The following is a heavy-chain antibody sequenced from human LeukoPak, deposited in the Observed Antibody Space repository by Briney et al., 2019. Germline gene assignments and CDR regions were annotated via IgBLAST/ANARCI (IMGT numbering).Heavy chain of an antibody. CDR1: GDSISSYY. V-gene: IGHV4-59*08. Sequence: KPSETLSLTCTVSGDSISSYYWSWIRQPPGKGLEWIGYIYYSGGTDYNPSLKSRVTISVDTSKNQFSLKLRSVAAADTAVYYCARHVTISGPYDASDIWGQGTMVTVS. CDR3: ARHVTISGPYDASDI. J-gene: IGHJ3*02. D-gene: IGHD5-24*01. CDR2: IYYSGGT.